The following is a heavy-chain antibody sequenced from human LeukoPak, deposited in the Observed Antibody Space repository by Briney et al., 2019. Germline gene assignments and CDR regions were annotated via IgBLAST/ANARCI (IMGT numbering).Heavy chain of an antibody. CDR1: GFTFSSYA. D-gene: IGHD3-9*01. V-gene: IGHV3-30-3*01. CDR3: AKVSVRNFDWTPYYGMDV. CDR2: ISYDGSNK. J-gene: IGHJ6*02. Sequence: TGGSLRLSCAASGFTFSSYAMHWVRQAPGKGLEWVAVISYDGSNKYYADSVKGRFTISRDNSKNTLYLQMNSLRAEDTAVYYCAKVSVRNFDWTPYYGMDVWGQGTTVTVSS.